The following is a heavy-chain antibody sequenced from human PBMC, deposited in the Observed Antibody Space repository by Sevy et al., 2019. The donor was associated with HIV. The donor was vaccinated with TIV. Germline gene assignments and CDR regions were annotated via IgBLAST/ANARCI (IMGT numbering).Heavy chain of an antibody. J-gene: IGHJ4*02. CDR2: IYSSGST. V-gene: IGHV4-59*01. CDR1: GGSFSNYL. D-gene: IGHD6-13*01. Sequence: SETLSLTCTVSGGSFSNYLWSWIRQPPGKRLEWIGYIYSSGSTNYNPSLKSRVTISVDTSKNQFSLKLSSVTAADTAVYYCARESIGAVGDFDYWGQGTLVTVSS. CDR3: ARESIGAVGDFDY.